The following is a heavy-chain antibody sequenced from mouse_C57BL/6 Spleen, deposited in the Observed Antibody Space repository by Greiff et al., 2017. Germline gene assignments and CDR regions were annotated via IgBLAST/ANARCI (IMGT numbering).Heavy chain of an antibody. J-gene: IGHJ2*01. D-gene: IGHD1-1*02. CDR2: IYPRRGNT. Sequence: QVQLQQSGAELARPGASVKLSCKASGYTFTSYGISWVKQRTGQGLEWIGEIYPRRGNTYYNEKFKGKATLTADKSSITAYMELRSLTSEDSAVDFCSRLIYGGDFDYWGQGTTLTVSS. V-gene: IGHV1-81*01. CDR1: GYTFTSYG. CDR3: SRLIYGGDFDY.